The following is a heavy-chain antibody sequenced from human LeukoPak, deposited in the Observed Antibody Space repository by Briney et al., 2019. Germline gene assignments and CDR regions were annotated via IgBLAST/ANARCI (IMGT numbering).Heavy chain of an antibody. CDR3: ARSLRYSSGWYSGTGYYYGMDV. Sequence: ASVKVSCKASGYTFTSYGISWVRQAPGQGLEWMGWINPNSGGTNYAQKFQGRVTMTRDTSISTAYMELSRLRSDDTAVYYCARSLRYSSGWYSGTGYYYGMDVWGQGTTVTVSS. CDR1: GYTFTSYG. D-gene: IGHD6-19*01. V-gene: IGHV1-2*02. J-gene: IGHJ6*02. CDR2: INPNSGGT.